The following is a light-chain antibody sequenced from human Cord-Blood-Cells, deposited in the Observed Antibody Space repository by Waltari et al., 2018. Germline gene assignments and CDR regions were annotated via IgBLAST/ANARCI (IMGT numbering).Light chain of an antibody. CDR3: QLRSNWPPLT. V-gene: IGKV3-11*01. CDR2: DAS. J-gene: IGKJ4*01. CDR1: QSVSSY. Sequence: EIVLTQSPATLSLSPGERATLSCRASQSVSSYLAWYQQKPGQAPRLLIYDASNRATGTLASVGGIGSVTDCSRTNRSLEPEDCAVYYCQLRSNWPPLTFGGGTKVDIK.